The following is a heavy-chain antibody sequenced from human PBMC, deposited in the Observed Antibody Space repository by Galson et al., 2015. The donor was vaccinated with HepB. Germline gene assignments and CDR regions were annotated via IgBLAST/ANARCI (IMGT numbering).Heavy chain of an antibody. V-gene: IGHV1-18*01. CDR3: ARFADIVVIPAILSNNWFDP. CDR2: ISTYNGDT. Sequence: QSGAEVKKPGESLRISCKASGYTFTSHAISWVRQAPGQGLEWMGWISTYNGDTNYAPKFRGRVTLTTDTSTRTAYMEMKSLRSADTAVYYCARFADIVVIPAILSNNWFDPWGQGTLVTVSS. D-gene: IGHD2-2*01. J-gene: IGHJ5*02. CDR1: GYTFTSHA.